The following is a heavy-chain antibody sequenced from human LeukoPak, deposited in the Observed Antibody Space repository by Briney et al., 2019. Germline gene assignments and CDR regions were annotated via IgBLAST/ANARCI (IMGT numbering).Heavy chain of an antibody. Sequence: GGSLRLSCAASGFTFSSYAMHWVRQAPGKGLEWVAVISYDGSNKYYADSVKGRFTISRDNSKNTLYLQMNSLRAEDTAVYYCARISGYSYGYYHNWFDPWGQGTLVTVSS. D-gene: IGHD5-18*01. V-gene: IGHV3-30*14. CDR2: ISYDGSNK. J-gene: IGHJ5*02. CDR1: GFTFSSYA. CDR3: ARISGYSYGYYHNWFDP.